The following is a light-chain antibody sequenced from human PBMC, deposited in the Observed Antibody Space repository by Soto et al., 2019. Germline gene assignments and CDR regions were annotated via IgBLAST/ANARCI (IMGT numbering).Light chain of an antibody. CDR3: NSQSSSGIRV. Sequence: QSALTQPASVSGSPGQSITISCTGTSSDVGGYKHVSWYQHHPGKAPKLMIYEVTSRPSGVSDRFSGSKSGYSASLTISGLQADDEADYYCNSQSSSGIRVFGTGTKLTV. CDR1: SSDVGGYKH. V-gene: IGLV2-14*01. CDR2: EVT. J-gene: IGLJ1*01.